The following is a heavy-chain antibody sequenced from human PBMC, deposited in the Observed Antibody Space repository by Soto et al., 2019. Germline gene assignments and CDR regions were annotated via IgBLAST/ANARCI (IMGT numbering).Heavy chain of an antibody. CDR2: MNQDGGEK. Sequence: GGSLRLSCAASGFTFSTYWMTWFRQAPGKGLEWVADMNQDGGEKYYVDAVKGRFTISRDNAKTSLYLQMNSLRVEDTAVYYCARVHCNPSNCYNLYYGRDVWGQGTTVTVSS. J-gene: IGHJ6*02. D-gene: IGHD2-2*02. CDR3: ARVHCNPSNCYNLYYGRDV. CDR1: GFTFSTYW. V-gene: IGHV3-7*04.